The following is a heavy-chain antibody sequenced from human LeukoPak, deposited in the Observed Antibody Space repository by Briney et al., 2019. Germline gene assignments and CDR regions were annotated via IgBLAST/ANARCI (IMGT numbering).Heavy chain of an antibody. D-gene: IGHD3-22*01. CDR1: GYTLTELS. Sequence: ASVKVSCKVSGYTLTELSMHWVRQAPGKGLEWMGGFDPEDGETIYAQKFQGRVTMTEDTSTDTAYMELSSLRSEDTAVYYCARDHDYYDSSGAFDIWGQGTMVTVSS. J-gene: IGHJ3*02. CDR3: ARDHDYYDSSGAFDI. V-gene: IGHV1-24*01. CDR2: FDPEDGET.